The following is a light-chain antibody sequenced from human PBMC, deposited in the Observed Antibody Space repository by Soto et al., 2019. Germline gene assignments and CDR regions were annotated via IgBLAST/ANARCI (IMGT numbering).Light chain of an antibody. J-gene: IGKJ2*01. CDR1: QSVSSY. CDR3: QQRSNWPPVST. Sequence: EIVLTQSPATLSLSPGERATLSCRASQSVSSYLAWYQQKPGQAPRLLIYDASNSATGIPARFSGSGSGTDFTLTISRLGPEDSAVYYCQQRSNWPPVSTFGQGTKLEIK. V-gene: IGKV3-11*01. CDR2: DAS.